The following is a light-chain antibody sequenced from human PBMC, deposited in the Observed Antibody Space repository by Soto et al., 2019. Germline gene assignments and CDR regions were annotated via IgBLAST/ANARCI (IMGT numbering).Light chain of an antibody. CDR3: QQYCSSPTT. J-gene: IGKJ1*01. CDR1: QSVTSNY. V-gene: IGKV3-20*01. Sequence: EIVLTQSPGTLSLSPGERATLSCRASQSVTSNYLAWYQQTPGQAPRLLFFGASIRATGIPDRFSGSGSGTDFTLTSSRLEPEDSAVYHYQQYCSSPTTFGQGTKVEI. CDR2: GAS.